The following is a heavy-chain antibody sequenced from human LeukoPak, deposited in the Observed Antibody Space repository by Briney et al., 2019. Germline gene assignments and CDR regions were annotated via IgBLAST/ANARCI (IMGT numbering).Heavy chain of an antibody. CDR2: INPNSGGT. CDR3: TRATVVDWFDP. Sequence: GASVKVSCKASGYTFTDYYMHWVRQAPGRGLEWMGWINPNSGGTNYAQKFQGRVTMTRDTSISTAYMELSRLISDDTAVYYRTRATVVDWFDPWGQGTLVTVSS. V-gene: IGHV1-2*02. D-gene: IGHD2-15*01. J-gene: IGHJ5*02. CDR1: GYTFTDYY.